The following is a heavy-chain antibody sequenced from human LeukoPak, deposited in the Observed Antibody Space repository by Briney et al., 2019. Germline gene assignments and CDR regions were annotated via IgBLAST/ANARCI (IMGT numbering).Heavy chain of an antibody. V-gene: IGHV4-34*01. CDR3: GRGADTAMAVDY. D-gene: IGHD5-18*01. Sequence: PSETLSLTCAVYGGSFSGYYWSWIRQPPGKGLEWIGEINHSGSTNYNPSLKSRVTISVDTSKNQFSLKLSSVTAADTAVYYCGRGADTAMAVDYWGQGTLVTVSS. J-gene: IGHJ4*02. CDR1: GGSFSGYY. CDR2: INHSGST.